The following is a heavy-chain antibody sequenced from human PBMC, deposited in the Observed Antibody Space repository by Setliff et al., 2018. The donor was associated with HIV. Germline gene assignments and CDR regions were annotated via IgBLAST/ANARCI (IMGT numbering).Heavy chain of an antibody. CDR3: ARDHASTGFRGLIITSYYYMDA. D-gene: IGHD3-10*01. CDR1: GFTFGREW. CDR2: INEDGSEK. Sequence: GGSLRLSCAASGFTFGREWMSWVRQAPGKGLEWVANINEDGSEKTYVDSVKGRFSVSRDNAYNSLFLQMNSLRAEDTAVYYCARDHASTGFRGLIITSYYYMDAWGRGTTVTVSS. V-gene: IGHV3-7*03. J-gene: IGHJ6*03.